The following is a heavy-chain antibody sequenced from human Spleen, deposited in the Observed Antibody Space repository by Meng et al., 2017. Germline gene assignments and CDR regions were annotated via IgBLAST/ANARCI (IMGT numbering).Heavy chain of an antibody. J-gene: IGHJ4*02. CDR1: GGSISSGNW. CDR2: IYHSGSV. V-gene: IGHV4-4*02. CDR3: ARVEQWEENYFDY. Sequence: QVQLQESGPGLVKPSGTLSLTCAVSGGSISSGNWWSWVRQPPGKGLEWIGEIYHSGSVNYNPSLKSRVTMSVDKSKNQLSLKLSSVTAADTAVYFCARVEQWEENYFDYWGQGTLVTVSS. D-gene: IGHD1-26*01.